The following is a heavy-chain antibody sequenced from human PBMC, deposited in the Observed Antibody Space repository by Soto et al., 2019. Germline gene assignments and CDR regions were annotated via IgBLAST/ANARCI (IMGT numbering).Heavy chain of an antibody. CDR2: INTAGTT. Sequence: GGSLRLSCAASGFTSSTYAMTWVRQAPGKGLEWLSVINTAGTTYYTGSVKGRFTISRDNAKNTLYLQMDGLRAEDTAVYYCARDWFEDYWGQGTLVTVSS. CDR3: ARDWFEDY. V-gene: IGHV3-23*01. CDR1: GFTSSTYA. D-gene: IGHD3-9*01. J-gene: IGHJ4*02.